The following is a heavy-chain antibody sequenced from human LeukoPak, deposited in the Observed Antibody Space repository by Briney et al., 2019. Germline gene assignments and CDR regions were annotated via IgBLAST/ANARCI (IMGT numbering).Heavy chain of an antibody. CDR2: ISSSSSYI. J-gene: IGHJ4*02. D-gene: IGHD1-26*01. V-gene: IGHV3-21*01. Sequence: GGSLRLSCAASGFTFSSYSMNWVRQAPGKGLEWVSSISSSSSYIYYADSVKGRFTISRDNAKNSLYLQVNSLRAEDTAVYYCAREDSGSYYFDYWGQGTLVTVSS. CDR3: AREDSGSYYFDY. CDR1: GFTFSSYS.